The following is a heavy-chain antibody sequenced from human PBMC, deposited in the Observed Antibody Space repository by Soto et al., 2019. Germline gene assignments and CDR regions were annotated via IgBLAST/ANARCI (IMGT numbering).Heavy chain of an antibody. D-gene: IGHD3-10*01. CDR1: DFDLSSYG. V-gene: IGHV3-30*03. Sequence: GGPLRLSCAASDFDLSSYGIHWVRQAPGKGLEWVAASSYDGRETFYADSAKGRFTVSKEMSKNTAFLQMNALRHEDTAVYFCARDSGWPIPSFDNWGQGTPVTVSS. J-gene: IGHJ4*02. CDR3: ARDSGWPIPSFDN. CDR2: SSYDGRET.